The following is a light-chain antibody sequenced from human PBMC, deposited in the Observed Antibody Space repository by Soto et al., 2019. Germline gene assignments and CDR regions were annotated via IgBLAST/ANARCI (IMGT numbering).Light chain of an antibody. CDR1: QSISSW. J-gene: IGKJ2*01. CDR2: GAS. V-gene: IGKV1-5*01. CDR3: QQYSYSPT. Sequence: DIQMTQSPSTLSASVGDRVTITCRASQSISSWLAWYQQKPGKAPKLLIYGASSLEGGVPSRFSGSGSGTEFTLTISSLQPDDVATYYCQQYSYSPTFGQGTELEIK.